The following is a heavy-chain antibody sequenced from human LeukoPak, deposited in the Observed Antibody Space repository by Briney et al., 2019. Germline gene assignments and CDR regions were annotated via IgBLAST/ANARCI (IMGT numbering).Heavy chain of an antibody. D-gene: IGHD7-27*01. CDR3: VSRAGSPWGPFDD. CDR2: ISRGGVIT. CDR1: GFTCSDYA. V-gene: IGHV3-23*01. J-gene: IGHJ4*02. Sequence: GGSLRLSCAASGFTCSDYAINWVRQAPGKGLEWVSTISRGGVITYYADSVKGRFTISRDNSNNTLYLHMNSLRAEDTAVYYCVSRAGSPWGPFDDWGQGTLVTVSS.